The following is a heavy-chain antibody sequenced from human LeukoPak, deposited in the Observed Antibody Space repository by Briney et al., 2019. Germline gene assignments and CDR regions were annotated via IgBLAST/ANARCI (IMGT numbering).Heavy chain of an antibody. CDR3: ARSVREVIDSSRAPFDY. V-gene: IGHV1-2*02. CDR1: GYTFTGYY. Sequence: SVKVSCKASGYTFTGYYIHWLRQAPGPGREWMGWINFNIGDTNYAQKFQGRVTMTRDTSISTAYVEPSSLRSDDTAVYYCARSVREVIDSSRAPFDYWGQGTLVTVSS. D-gene: IGHD3-10*01. J-gene: IGHJ4*02. CDR2: INFNIGDT.